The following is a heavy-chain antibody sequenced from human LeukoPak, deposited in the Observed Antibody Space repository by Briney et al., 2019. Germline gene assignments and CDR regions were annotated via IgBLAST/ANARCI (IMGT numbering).Heavy chain of an antibody. Sequence: ASVKVSCKASGYTFTSYYMHWVRQAPGQGFEWMGWISAYNGNTNYAQKLQGRVTMTTDTSTSTAYMELRSLRSDDTAVYYCARSAAGGMDVWGQGTTVTVSS. CDR1: GYTFTSYY. V-gene: IGHV1-18*04. CDR3: ARSAAGGMDV. CDR2: ISAYNGNT. J-gene: IGHJ6*02. D-gene: IGHD1-26*01.